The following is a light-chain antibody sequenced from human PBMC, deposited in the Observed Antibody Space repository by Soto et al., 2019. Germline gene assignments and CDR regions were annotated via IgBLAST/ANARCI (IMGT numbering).Light chain of an antibody. CDR3: MHPQQLPWR. CDR2: LGS. J-gene: IGKJ1*01. CDR1: QSLLHSNGYNY. V-gene: IGKV2-28*01. Sequence: LVMTQSPLSLPVTPGEPASISCRSSQSLLHSNGYNYLDWYLQKPGQSPQLLIYLGSNRASGVPARFVGSGEGTDFKLKIGRVEAEEVGFYYGMHPQQLPWRFGQGPKVGI.